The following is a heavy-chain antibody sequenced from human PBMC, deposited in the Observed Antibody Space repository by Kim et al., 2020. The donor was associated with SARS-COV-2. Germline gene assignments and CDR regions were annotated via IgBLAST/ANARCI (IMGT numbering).Heavy chain of an antibody. CDR3: TTDLGYCSSTSCSAIDY. V-gene: IGHV3-15*01. Sequence: GGSLRLSCAASGFTFSNAWMSWVRQAPGKGLEWVGRIKSKTDGGTTDYAAPVKGRFTISRDDSKNTLYLQMNSLKTEDTAVYYCTTDLGYCSSTSCSAIDYWGQGTLVTVSS. D-gene: IGHD2-2*01. CDR2: IKSKTDGGTT. J-gene: IGHJ4*02. CDR1: GFTFSNAW.